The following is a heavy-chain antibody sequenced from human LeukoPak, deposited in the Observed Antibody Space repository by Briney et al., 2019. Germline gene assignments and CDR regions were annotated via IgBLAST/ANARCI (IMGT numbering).Heavy chain of an antibody. CDR1: GYTFTGYY. CDR2: INPNNDGT. V-gene: IGHV1-2*06. J-gene: IGHJ3*02. Sequence: ASVKVSCKASGYTFTGYYIHWVRQAPGQGLEWMGRINPNNDGTNYAQKFQGRVTMTRDMSMSTAYMELSRLRSVDTAVYYCAGEDNSSGYRPFDIWGQGTMVTVPS. D-gene: IGHD3-22*01. CDR3: AGEDNSSGYRPFDI.